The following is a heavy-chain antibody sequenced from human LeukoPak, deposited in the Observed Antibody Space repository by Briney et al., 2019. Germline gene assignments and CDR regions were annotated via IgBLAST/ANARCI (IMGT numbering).Heavy chain of an antibody. CDR3: ARDRAGKGYSDY. J-gene: IGHJ4*02. Sequence: SETLSLTCAVSGYSISSGYYWGWIRQPPGKGLEWIGSIYHSGSTYYNPSLKSRVTISVDTSKNQFSLKLSSVTAADTAVYYCARDRAGKGYSDYWGQGTLVTVSS. V-gene: IGHV4-38-2*02. CDR2: IYHSGST. D-gene: IGHD6-19*01. CDR1: GYSISSGYY.